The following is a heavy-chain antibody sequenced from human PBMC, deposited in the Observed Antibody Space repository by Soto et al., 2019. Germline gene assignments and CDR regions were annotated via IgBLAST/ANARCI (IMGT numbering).Heavy chain of an antibody. CDR3: ARDPSFGAFDI. Sequence: LRLSCEASGFTFRSSWMSWVRQAPGKGLEWVSYIKPDGSETYYVDSARGRFTISRDNAKNSLYLQMNSLRAEDTALYYCARDPSFGAFDIWGQGTMVTVSS. V-gene: IGHV3-7*01. CDR2: IKPDGSET. J-gene: IGHJ3*02. CDR1: GFTFRSSW. D-gene: IGHD3-10*01.